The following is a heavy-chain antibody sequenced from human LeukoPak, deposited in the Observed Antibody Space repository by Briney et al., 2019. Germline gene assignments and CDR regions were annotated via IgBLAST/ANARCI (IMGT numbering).Heavy chain of an antibody. CDR1: GYTFTSYG. Sequence: ASVKVSCKASGYTFTSYGISWVRQAPGQGLEWMGWISAYNGNTNYAQKLQGRVTMTTHTSTSTAYMELRSLRSDDTAVYYCARVGVGRGESSSWYFLVDYWGQGTLVTVSS. CDR2: ISAYNGNT. D-gene: IGHD6-13*01. V-gene: IGHV1-18*01. J-gene: IGHJ4*02. CDR3: ARVGVGRGESSSWYFLVDY.